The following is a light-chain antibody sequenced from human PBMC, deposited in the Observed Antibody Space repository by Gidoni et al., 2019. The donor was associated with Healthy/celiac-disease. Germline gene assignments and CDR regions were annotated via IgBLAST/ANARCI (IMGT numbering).Light chain of an antibody. V-gene: IGKV3-20*01. Sequence: EIVLTQSPGTLSLSTGEGATLSCRASQSVSSSYLAWYQQKPGQAPRLLIYGASSRATGIPDRFSGSGSGTDFTLTISRLEPEDFAVYYCQQYGSSPWGFGQGTKVEIK. J-gene: IGKJ1*01. CDR3: QQYGSSPWG. CDR1: QSVSSSY. CDR2: GAS.